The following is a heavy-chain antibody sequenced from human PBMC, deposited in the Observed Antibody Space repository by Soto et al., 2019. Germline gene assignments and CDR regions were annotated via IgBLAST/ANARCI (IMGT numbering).Heavy chain of an antibody. D-gene: IGHD3-22*01. Sequence: ASVKVSFKASGYTFTSYGISWVRQAPGQGLEWMGWISAYNGNTNYAQNLQGRVTMTTDTSTSTAYMELRSLRSDDTAVYYCARVKGSRYHNWIDPWGQGTLVTLSS. J-gene: IGHJ5*02. CDR2: ISAYNGNT. CDR3: ARVKGSRYHNWIDP. V-gene: IGHV1-18*01. CDR1: GYTFTSYG.